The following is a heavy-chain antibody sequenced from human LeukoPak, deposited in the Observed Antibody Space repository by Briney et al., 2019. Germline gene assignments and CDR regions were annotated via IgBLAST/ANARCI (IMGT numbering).Heavy chain of an antibody. D-gene: IGHD3-22*01. CDR2: IWYDGGNK. CDR1: GFTFSSYG. Sequence: GRSLRLSCAASGFTFSSYGMHWVRQAPGKGLEWVAVIWYDGGNKYYADSVKGRFTISRDNSKNTLYLQMNSLRAEDTAVYYCARGFFGSGYYYDSWQVDYWGQGTLVTVSS. J-gene: IGHJ4*02. CDR3: ARGFFGSGYYYDSWQVDY. V-gene: IGHV3-33*01.